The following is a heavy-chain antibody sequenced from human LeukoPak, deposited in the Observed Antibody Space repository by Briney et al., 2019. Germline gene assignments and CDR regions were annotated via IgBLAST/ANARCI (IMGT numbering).Heavy chain of an antibody. D-gene: IGHD3-3*01. J-gene: IGHJ4*02. V-gene: IGHV3-15*01. Sequence: GGSLRLSCAASGFTFSNAWMSWIRQAPGKGPEWVGRIKSKTDGGTTDYAAPVKGRFTISRDDSKNTLYLQMNSLKTEDTAVYYCTTRGVSFTIFGVVPDYWGQGTLVTVSS. CDR1: GFTFSNAW. CDR2: IKSKTDGGTT. CDR3: TTRGVSFTIFGVVPDY.